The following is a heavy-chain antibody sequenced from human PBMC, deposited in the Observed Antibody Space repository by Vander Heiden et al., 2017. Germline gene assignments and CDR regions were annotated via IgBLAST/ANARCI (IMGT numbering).Heavy chain of an antibody. J-gene: IGHJ4*02. CDR1: GYIFCSYY. V-gene: IGHV1-46*01. Sequence: QVQLAQSAADVKKPAASVQVSCKASGYIFCSYYMHWVRQAPGQGLEWMGIINPSGGSTSYAQKFQGRVTMTRDTSTSTVYMELSSLRSEDTAVYYCARGHIVVVTAIRYYFDYWGQGTLVTVSS. D-gene: IGHD2-21*02. CDR3: ARGHIVVVTAIRYYFDY. CDR2: INPSGGST.